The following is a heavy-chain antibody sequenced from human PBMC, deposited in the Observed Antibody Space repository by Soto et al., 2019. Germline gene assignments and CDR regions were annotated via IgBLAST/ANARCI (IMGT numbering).Heavy chain of an antibody. Sequence: SETLSLTCSASGGSLSSHYWSWIRQPPGKGLEWIGHIYYTGDTDYNPSLKSRVTMSVDTSRKQFSLRLSSVTAADTAVYYCARTYGAGYGLHVWCQGTTLTVSS. CDR1: GGSLSSHY. CDR2: IYYTGDT. V-gene: IGHV4-59*11. D-gene: IGHD3-10*01. J-gene: IGHJ6*02. CDR3: ARTYGAGYGLHV.